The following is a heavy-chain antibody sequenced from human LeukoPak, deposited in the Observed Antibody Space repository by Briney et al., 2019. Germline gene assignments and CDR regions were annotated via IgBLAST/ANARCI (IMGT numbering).Heavy chain of an antibody. CDR3: ARSSSYFTYFDL. J-gene: IGHJ2*01. CDR1: GFTLRDYY. CDR2: MSSTGNTI. Sequence: GGSLRLSCAASGFTLRDYYMSWIRQAPGKALEWISYMSSTGNTIHYAESVKGRFTVSRDSANNSMSLQMTSLRAEDSAVYYCARSSSYFTYFDLWGRDTLVTVSS. D-gene: IGHD2/OR15-2a*01. V-gene: IGHV3-11*04.